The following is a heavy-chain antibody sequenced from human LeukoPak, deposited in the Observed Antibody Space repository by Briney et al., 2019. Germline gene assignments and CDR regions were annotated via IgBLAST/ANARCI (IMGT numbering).Heavy chain of an antibody. CDR2: ISGSGGST. Sequence: GGSLRLSCAASGFTFSSYAMSWVRQAPGKGLEWVSAISGSGGSTYYADSVKGRFTISRDNAKNMLYLQMNSLRSEDTAVYYCVRGLGSGYSYAYGVDWGQGTLVTVSS. D-gene: IGHD5-18*01. J-gene: IGHJ4*02. V-gene: IGHV3-23*01. CDR1: GFTFSSYA. CDR3: VRGLGSGYSYAYGVD.